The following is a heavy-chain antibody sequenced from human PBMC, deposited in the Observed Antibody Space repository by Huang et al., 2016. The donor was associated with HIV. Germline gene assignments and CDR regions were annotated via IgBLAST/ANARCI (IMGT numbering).Heavy chain of an antibody. D-gene: IGHD3-10*02. Sequence: QVQLVQSGAEVKKPGASVKVSCKASGYTFTNFAMHWVRQAPGQRLEWMGWIDTDKSETRYSQRCQGRLTITRDTSASTAYMEVSSLRSEDTAVYYCARDPHVFVAGPFFDCWGQGTLVTVSS. V-gene: IGHV1-3*04. CDR2: IDTDKSET. CDR1: GYTFTNFA. J-gene: IGHJ4*02. CDR3: ARDPHVFVAGPFFDC.